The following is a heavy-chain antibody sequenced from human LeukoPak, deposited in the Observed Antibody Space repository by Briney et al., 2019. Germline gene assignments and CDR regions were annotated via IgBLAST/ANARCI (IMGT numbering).Heavy chain of an antibody. Sequence: PGESLKISCKGSGYRFTNYWIGWVRQTPGKGLEWMGIIYPGDSDTRYSPSFQGQVTISADKSISTAYLQWSSLKASDTAMYYCAIAGDSSTNCYRCFNYWGQGTLVTVSS. J-gene: IGHJ4*02. CDR1: GYRFTNYW. V-gene: IGHV5-51*01. CDR3: AIAGDSSTNCYRCFNY. CDR2: IYPGDSDT. D-gene: IGHD2-2*01.